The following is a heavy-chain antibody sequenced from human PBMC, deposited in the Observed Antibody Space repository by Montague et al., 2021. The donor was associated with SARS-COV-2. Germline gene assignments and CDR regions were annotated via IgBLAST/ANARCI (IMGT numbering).Heavy chain of an antibody. CDR2: ISSSSSYI. J-gene: IGHJ4*02. D-gene: IGHD3-9*01. Sequence: SLRLSCAASGFTFSSYSMNWVRQAPGKGLEWVSSISSSSSYIYYADSVKGRFTISRDNAKNSLHLQMNSLRAEDTAVYYCARDPFYDILTGYYSNWGQGTLVTVSS. V-gene: IGHV3-21*01. CDR1: GFTFSSYS. CDR3: ARDPFYDILTGYYSN.